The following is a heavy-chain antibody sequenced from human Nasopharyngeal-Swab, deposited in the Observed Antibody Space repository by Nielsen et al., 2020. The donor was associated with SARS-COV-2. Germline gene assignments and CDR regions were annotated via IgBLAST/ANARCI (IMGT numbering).Heavy chain of an antibody. D-gene: IGHD1-26*01. Sequence: SETLSLTCTVSGYSISSGYYWGWIRQPPGKGLEWIGSIYHSGSTYYNPSLKNRVTISVDTSKNQFSLKLSSVTAADTAVYYCARDQTVGAYDYWGQGTLVTVSS. CDR3: ARDQTVGAYDY. V-gene: IGHV4-38-2*02. CDR1: GYSISSGYY. J-gene: IGHJ4*02. CDR2: IYHSGST.